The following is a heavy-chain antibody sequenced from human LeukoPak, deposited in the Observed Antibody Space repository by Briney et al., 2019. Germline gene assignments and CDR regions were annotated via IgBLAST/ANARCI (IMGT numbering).Heavy chain of an antibody. J-gene: IGHJ4*02. CDR3: VRDDSSHFDY. CDR1: GFTFRSYW. V-gene: IGHV3-74*01. CDR2: INRDGSST. D-gene: IGHD6-13*01. Sequence: GGFLRLSCAASGFTFRSYWMHWVRQAPGKGLVWVSRINRDGSSTNHADSVKGRFTISRDNAKNTLYLQMNSLRAEDTAVYYCVRDDSSHFDYWGQGALVTVSS.